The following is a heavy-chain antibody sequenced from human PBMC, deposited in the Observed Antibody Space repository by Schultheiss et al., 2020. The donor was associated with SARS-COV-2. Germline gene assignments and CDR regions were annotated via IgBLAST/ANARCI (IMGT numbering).Heavy chain of an antibody. CDR3: ATAPYTSGWFDY. D-gene: IGHD6-19*01. J-gene: IGHJ4*02. CDR1: GFTFSSYS. V-gene: IGHV3-23*01. CDR2: ISGSGGST. Sequence: GGSLRLSCAASGFTFSSYSMNWVRQAPGKGLELVSAISGSGGSTYYADSVKGRFTISRDNSKNTLYLQMNSLRAEDTAVYYCATAPYTSGWFDYWGRGTLVTVSS.